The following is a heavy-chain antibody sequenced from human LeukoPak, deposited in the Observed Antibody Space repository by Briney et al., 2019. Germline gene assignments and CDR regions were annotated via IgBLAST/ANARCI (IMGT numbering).Heavy chain of an antibody. Sequence: PGGSLRLSCAASGLSFNSCGMHWVRQAPGKGLEWVAVISSDGSNKYYADSVKGRFTISRDNARNSLFLQMNSLRAEDTAVYYCARDLRYCSSASCSENGACDIWGQGTMVTVSS. J-gene: IGHJ3*02. CDR3: ARDLRYCSSASCSENGACDI. D-gene: IGHD2-2*01. CDR2: ISSDGSNK. CDR1: GLSFNSCG. V-gene: IGHV3-30*03.